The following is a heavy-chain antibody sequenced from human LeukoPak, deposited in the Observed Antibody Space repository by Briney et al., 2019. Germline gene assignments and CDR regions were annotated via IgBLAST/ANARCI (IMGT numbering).Heavy chain of an antibody. CDR2: INPSGGST. CDR1: GYTFTSYY. J-gene: IGHJ4*02. D-gene: IGHD5-18*01. V-gene: IGHV1-46*01. CDR3: ARDRQWIQLWQTWYFDY. Sequence: ASVKVSCKASGYTFTSYYMHWVRQAPGQGLEWMGIINPSGGSTSYEQKFQGRVTMTRDTSTSTVYMELSSLRSEDTAVYYCARDRQWIQLWQTWYFDYWGQGTLVTVSS.